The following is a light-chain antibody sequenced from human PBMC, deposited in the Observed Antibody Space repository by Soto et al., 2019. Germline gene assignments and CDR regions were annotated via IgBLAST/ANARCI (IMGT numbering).Light chain of an antibody. V-gene: IGKV1-5*03. J-gene: IGKJ4*01. CDR1: QSISSW. CDR2: KAS. Sequence: DIQMTQSPSTLSASVGDRVTITCRASQSISSWLAWYQQKPGKAPNLLIYKASSLESGVPSRFSGSGSGTEFSLTLSSLQPDDFATYYCQLYTSYPLTFGGGTKVEIK. CDR3: QLYTSYPLT.